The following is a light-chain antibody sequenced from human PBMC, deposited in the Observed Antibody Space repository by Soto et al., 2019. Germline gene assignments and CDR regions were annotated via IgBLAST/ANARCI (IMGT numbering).Light chain of an antibody. V-gene: IGKV3-11*01. CDR3: QQRSNWPT. Sequence: EIVLTQSPATLSLSPGERATLSCRASQSVSSYLAWYQQKPGQAPRLLIYDASNRATGIPARFSGSGSGTDFTLTISSLEPEDFAVYYWQQRSNWPTCGGGTKVEIK. J-gene: IGKJ4*01. CDR2: DAS. CDR1: QSVSSY.